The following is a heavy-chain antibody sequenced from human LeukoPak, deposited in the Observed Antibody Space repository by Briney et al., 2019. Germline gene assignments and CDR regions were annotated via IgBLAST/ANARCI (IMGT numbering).Heavy chain of an antibody. CDR3: ADSSYWYPVDY. J-gene: IGHJ4*02. CDR1: GFTFSSYA. CDR2: ITDSGDTT. Sequence: GGSLRLSCAASGFTFSSYAMRWVRQAPGKGLEWVSSITDSGDTTHYAHSPKGPFTISRDNSTTTLYLQMTRLRAEDTAVYYCADSSYWYPVDYWGLGTLVTVSS. V-gene: IGHV3-23*01. D-gene: IGHD2-8*02.